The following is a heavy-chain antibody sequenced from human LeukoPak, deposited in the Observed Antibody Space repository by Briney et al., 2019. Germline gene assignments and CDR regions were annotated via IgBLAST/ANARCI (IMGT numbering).Heavy chain of an antibody. V-gene: IGHV4-34*01. J-gene: IGHJ6*02. CDR1: GGSFRGYY. D-gene: IGHD5-24*01. CDR2: INHSGST. CDR3: ARGERWLQSAYYYYGMDV. Sequence: SETLSLTCAAYGGSFRGYYWSWIRQPPGKGLEGMGEINHSGSTNYNPSLKSRVIISVDTSKNQFSLKLSSVTAADTAVYYCARGERWLQSAYYYYGMDVWGQGTTVTVSS.